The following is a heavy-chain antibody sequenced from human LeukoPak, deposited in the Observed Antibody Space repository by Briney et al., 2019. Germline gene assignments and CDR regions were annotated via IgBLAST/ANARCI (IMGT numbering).Heavy chain of an antibody. CDR1: GGSISSYY. J-gene: IGHJ4*02. Sequence: SETLSLTCTDSGGSISSYYWSWIRQPPGKGLEWIGYIYYSGSTNYNPSLKSRVTISVDTSKNQFSLKLSSVTAADTAVYYCARTNVNYFDYWGQGTLVTVSS. CDR3: ARTNVNYFDY. V-gene: IGHV4-59*01. CDR2: IYYSGST. D-gene: IGHD1-1*01.